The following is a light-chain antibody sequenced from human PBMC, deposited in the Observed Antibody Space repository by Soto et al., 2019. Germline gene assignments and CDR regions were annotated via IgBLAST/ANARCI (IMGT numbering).Light chain of an antibody. CDR2: GVS. CDR1: QSVGGN. V-gene: IGKV3-15*01. CDR3: QQYNDRPPWT. Sequence: EIEMTQSPATLSVSPGERATLSYRASQSVGGNLAWYQQKPGQAPSLLIYGVSTRATGTPARFSGRGSGIEFTLTISSLQSEDSAVYYCQQYNDRPPWTFGQGTKVEIK. J-gene: IGKJ1*01.